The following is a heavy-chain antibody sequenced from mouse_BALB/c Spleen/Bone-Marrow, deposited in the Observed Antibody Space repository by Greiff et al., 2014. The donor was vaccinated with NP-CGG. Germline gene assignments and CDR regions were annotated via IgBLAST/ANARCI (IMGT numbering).Heavy chain of an antibody. CDR2: IDPSTSET. Sequence: QVQLQQSGPDLVRPGSSVKMSCKASDYTFTTYWMHWVKRRPGQGLEWIGMIDPSTSETRLNQKFKDKATLIVDKASNTAYMQLSSLTSEDSAVYYGARRTLAMDYWGQGTSVTVSS. CDR1: DYTFTTYW. J-gene: IGHJ4*01. V-gene: IGHV1-52*01. CDR3: ARRTLAMDY.